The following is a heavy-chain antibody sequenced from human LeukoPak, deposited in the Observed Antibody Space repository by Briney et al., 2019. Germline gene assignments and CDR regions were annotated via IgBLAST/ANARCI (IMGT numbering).Heavy chain of an antibody. Sequence: GGSLRLSCAASGFTFSSYSMNWVRQAPGKGLEWLSYISDSSGTIFYADSVKGRFTTSRDNAKNSLYLQMNSLRAEDTAVYYCARDGSLWGQGTLVTVSS. J-gene: IGHJ4*02. CDR1: GFTFSSYS. CDR2: ISDSSGTI. V-gene: IGHV3-48*01. CDR3: ARDGSL.